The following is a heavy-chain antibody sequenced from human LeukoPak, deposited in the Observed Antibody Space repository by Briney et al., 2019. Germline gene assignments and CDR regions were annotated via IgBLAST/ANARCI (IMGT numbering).Heavy chain of an antibody. V-gene: IGHV1-18*01. CDR1: GYTFTSYG. CDR2: ISAYNGNT. Sequence: ASVKVSCKASGYTFTSYGISWVRQAPGQGLEWMGWISAYNGNTNYAQKLQGRVTMTTDTSTSTAYMELRSLRSDDTPVYYCARAPDTAMGPYYYYYMDVWGKGTTVTVSS. D-gene: IGHD5-18*01. CDR3: ARAPDTAMGPYYYYYMDV. J-gene: IGHJ6*03.